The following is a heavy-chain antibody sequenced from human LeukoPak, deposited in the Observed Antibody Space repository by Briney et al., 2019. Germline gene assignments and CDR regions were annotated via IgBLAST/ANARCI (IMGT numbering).Heavy chain of an antibody. CDR2: ISGTGDYS. CDR3: AKAEGSSTWYRGEYFQH. Sequence: GGSLRLSCAASGFTLGNTAMTWVRQAPGKGLEWVSSISGTGDYSHYADSVKGRFTISRDDSKNTLYLQMTSLRAEDTAIYYCAKAEGSSTWYRGEYFQHWGQGTLVTVSS. CDR1: GFTLGNTA. D-gene: IGHD6-13*01. J-gene: IGHJ1*01. V-gene: IGHV3-23*01.